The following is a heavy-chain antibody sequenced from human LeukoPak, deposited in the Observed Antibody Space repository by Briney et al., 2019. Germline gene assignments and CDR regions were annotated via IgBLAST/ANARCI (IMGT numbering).Heavy chain of an antibody. J-gene: IGHJ5*02. CDR2: IYYSGST. V-gene: IGHV4-59*01. Sequence: SETLSLACTVSGGSISSYYWSWIRQPPGKGLEWIGYIYYSGSTNYNPSLKSRVTISVDTSKNQFSLKLSSVTAADTAVYYCARDGSRYCSSTSCYYGFDPWGQGTLVTVSS. CDR1: GGSISSYY. CDR3: ARDGSRYCSSTSCYYGFDP. D-gene: IGHD2-2*01.